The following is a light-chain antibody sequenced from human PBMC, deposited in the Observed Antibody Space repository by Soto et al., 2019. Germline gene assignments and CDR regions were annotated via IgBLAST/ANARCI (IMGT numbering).Light chain of an antibody. CDR2: GAS. Sequence: EIVLTQSPGTLSLSPGERATLSCRASQSVSSSYLAWYQQKPGQAPRLLIYGASSRATGIPDRFSGSGSGTDFTLTISRLEPEDVEVYYCQQYGSSPITFGHGTRLEIK. V-gene: IGKV3-20*01. CDR3: QQYGSSPIT. J-gene: IGKJ5*01. CDR1: QSVSSSY.